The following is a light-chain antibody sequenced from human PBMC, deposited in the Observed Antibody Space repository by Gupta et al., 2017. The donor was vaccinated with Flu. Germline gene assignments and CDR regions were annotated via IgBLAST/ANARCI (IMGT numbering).Light chain of an antibody. Sequence: QSALTQPASVSGSTGQSITISCTGTSSDFGSYNRVSWYQQPPGTAPKLVISDVSNRPSGVSDRCSGSKSGNTASLTISGLQAEDEADYYCSSFTSINTWVFGGGTKLTVL. CDR3: SSFTSINTWV. J-gene: IGLJ3*02. CDR1: SSDFGSYNR. V-gene: IGLV2-18*02. CDR2: DVS.